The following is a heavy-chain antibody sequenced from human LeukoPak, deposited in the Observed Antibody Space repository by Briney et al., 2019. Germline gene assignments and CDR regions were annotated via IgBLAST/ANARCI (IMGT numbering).Heavy chain of an antibody. J-gene: IGHJ4*02. D-gene: IGHD3-10*01. CDR2: ISGSGGST. CDR1: GFTFSSYA. CDR3: AKLWFGELYTDY. V-gene: IGHV3-23*01. Sequence: PGGSLRLSCAASGFTFSSYAMSWVRQAPGKGLEWVSAISGSGGSTYYADSVKGRFTISRDNSKNTLCLQMNSLRAEDTAVYYCAKLWFGELYTDYWGQGTLVTVSS.